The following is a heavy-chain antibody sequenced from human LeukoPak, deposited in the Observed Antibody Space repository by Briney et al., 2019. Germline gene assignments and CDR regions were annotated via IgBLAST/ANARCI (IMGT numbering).Heavy chain of an antibody. CDR3: ARDMNDSSTWFIFNY. J-gene: IGHJ4*02. V-gene: IGHV5-51*01. CDR2: IYPGDSDT. D-gene: IGHD6-13*01. CDR1: GYSFTSYW. Sequence: GESLKISCKGSGYSFTSYWIGWVRQMPGKGLEWMGIIYPGDSDTRYSPSFQGQVTISADKSINTAYLQWSSLKASDTAMYYCARDMNDSSTWFIFNYWGQGTLVTVSS.